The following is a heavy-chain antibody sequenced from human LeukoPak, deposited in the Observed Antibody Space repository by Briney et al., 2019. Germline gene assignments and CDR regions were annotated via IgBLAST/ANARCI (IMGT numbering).Heavy chain of an antibody. J-gene: IGHJ4*02. Sequence: KPSGTLSLTCAVYGGSFSGYYWSWIRQPPGKGLEWIGEINHSGSTNYNPSLKSRVTISVDTSKNQFSLKLSSVTAADTAVYYCARGKEAPDILTGYPHAPFDYWGQGTLVTVSS. CDR2: INHSGST. CDR1: GGSFSGYY. CDR3: ARGKEAPDILTGYPHAPFDY. V-gene: IGHV4-34*01. D-gene: IGHD3-9*01.